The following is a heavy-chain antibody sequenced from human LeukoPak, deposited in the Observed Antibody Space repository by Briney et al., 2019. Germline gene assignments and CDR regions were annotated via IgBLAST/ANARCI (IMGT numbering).Heavy chain of an antibody. CDR3: AHGTRNYDILTGLSD. Sequence: SGPTLVNPTQTLTLTCTFSGFSLSTSGVGVGWIRQPPGKALEWHALIYWNDDKRYSPSLKSRLTITKDTSKNQVVLTMTNMDPVDTATYYCAHGTRNYDILTGLSDWGQGTLVTVSS. D-gene: IGHD3-9*01. J-gene: IGHJ4*02. CDR1: GFSLSTSGVG. CDR2: IYWNDDK. V-gene: IGHV2-5*01.